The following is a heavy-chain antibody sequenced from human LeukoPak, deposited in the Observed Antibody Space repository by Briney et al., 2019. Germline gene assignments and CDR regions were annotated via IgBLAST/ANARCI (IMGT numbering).Heavy chain of an antibody. Sequence: GRSLRLSCAASGFTFSRFGMHWVRQAPGKGLEWVAVIWYDGSNKYYADSVKGRFTISRDNSKNTLYLEMNSLRAEDTAVYYCARGGGYSYYDYWGQGTLVTVSS. CDR3: ARGGGYSYYDY. J-gene: IGHJ4*02. V-gene: IGHV3-33*01. D-gene: IGHD5-18*01. CDR1: GFTFSRFG. CDR2: IWYDGSNK.